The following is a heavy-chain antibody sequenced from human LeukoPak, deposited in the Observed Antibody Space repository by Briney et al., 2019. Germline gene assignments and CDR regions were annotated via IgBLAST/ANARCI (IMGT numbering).Heavy chain of an antibody. J-gene: IGHJ4*02. Sequence: PGGSLRLSCAASGFTFSSYSMNWVRQAPGKELEWVSSISSSSSYIYYADSVKGRFTISRDNAKNSLYLQMNSLRAEDTAVYYCASIRRDGYNYHHYWGQGTLVTVSS. D-gene: IGHD5-24*01. CDR2: ISSSSSYI. V-gene: IGHV3-21*01. CDR1: GFTFSSYS. CDR3: ASIRRDGYNYHHY.